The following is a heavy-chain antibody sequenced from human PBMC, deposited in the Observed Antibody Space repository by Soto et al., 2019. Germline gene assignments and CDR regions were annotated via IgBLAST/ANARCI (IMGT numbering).Heavy chain of an antibody. CDR3: ARARDYDFWSGYPNWFDP. J-gene: IGHJ5*02. CDR1: GGSISSYY. V-gene: IGHV4-59*01. D-gene: IGHD3-3*01. Sequence: SVTLSLSCTVFGGSISSYYWSWIRQHPGKGLEWIGYIYYSGSTNYNPSLKSRVTISVDTSKNQFSLKLSSVTAADTAVYYCARARDYDFWSGYPNWFDPWGQGTLVPVSS. CDR2: IYYSGST.